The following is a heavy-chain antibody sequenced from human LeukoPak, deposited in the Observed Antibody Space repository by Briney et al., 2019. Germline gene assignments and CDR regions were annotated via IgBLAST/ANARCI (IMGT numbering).Heavy chain of an antibody. CDR2: IYYSGST. CDR3: ARYVREIVVGLDY. D-gene: IGHD2-2*01. J-gene: IGHJ4*02. Sequence: SQTLSLTCTVSGGSISSGDYYWSWIRQPPGKGLEWIGYIYYSGSTYYNPSLKSRVTISVDTSKNQFSLKLSSVTAADTAVYYCARYVREIVVGLDYWGQGTLVTVSS. CDR1: GGSISSGDYY. V-gene: IGHV4-30-4*01.